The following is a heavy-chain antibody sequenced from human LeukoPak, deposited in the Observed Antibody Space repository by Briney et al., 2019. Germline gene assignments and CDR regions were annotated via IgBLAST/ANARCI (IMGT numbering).Heavy chain of an antibody. Sequence: SETLSLTCTVSGGSISSYYWSWIRQPPGKGLEWIGYISYSGSTNYNPSLKSRVTMSVDPSKNQFSLKLSSVTAADTAVYYCARYIWGSYPTFEDYWGQGTLVTVSS. D-gene: IGHD3-16*02. V-gene: IGHV4-59*01. CDR2: ISYSGST. CDR1: GGSISSYY. CDR3: ARYIWGSYPTFEDY. J-gene: IGHJ4*02.